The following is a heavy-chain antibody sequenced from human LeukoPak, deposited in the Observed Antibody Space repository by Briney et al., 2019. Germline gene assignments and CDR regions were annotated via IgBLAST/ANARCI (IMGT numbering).Heavy chain of an antibody. CDR3: ANLITGMGD. Sequence: SETLSLTCAVSGGSFSGYYWTWIRQPPGEGLEWIGEINHSGSANYNPSLKSRVTISLDTSKNQFSLKLSSVTAADTAVYYCANLITGMGDWGQGTLVTVSS. V-gene: IGHV4-34*01. CDR1: GGSFSGYY. D-gene: IGHD1-14*01. CDR2: INHSGSA. J-gene: IGHJ4*02.